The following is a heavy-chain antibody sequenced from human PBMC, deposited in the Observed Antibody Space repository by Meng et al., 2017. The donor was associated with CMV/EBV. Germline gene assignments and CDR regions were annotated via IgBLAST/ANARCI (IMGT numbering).Heavy chain of an antibody. CDR2: INHSGST. Sequence: QTLSLTCAVYGGSFSGYYWSWIRQPPGKGLEWIGEINHSGSTNYNPSLKSRVTISVDTSKNQFSLKLSSVTAADTAVYYCAREGSSRPLDYWGQGTLVTVSS. CDR3: AREGSSRPLDY. J-gene: IGHJ4*02. CDR1: GGSFSGYY. D-gene: IGHD6-6*01. V-gene: IGHV4-34*01.